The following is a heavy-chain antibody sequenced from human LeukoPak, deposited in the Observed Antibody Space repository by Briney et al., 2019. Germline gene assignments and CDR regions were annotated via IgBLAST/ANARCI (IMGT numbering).Heavy chain of an antibody. CDR1: GFTFSSYE. CDR3: ARAGLLWFGELFWFDP. Sequence: GGSLRLSCAASGFTFSSYEMNWVRQAPGKGLEWVSYISSSGSTIYYAVSVKGRFTISRDNAKNSLYLQMNSLRAEDTAVYYCARAGLLWFGELFWFDPWGQGTLVTVSS. D-gene: IGHD3-10*01. J-gene: IGHJ5*02. CDR2: ISSSGSTI. V-gene: IGHV3-48*03.